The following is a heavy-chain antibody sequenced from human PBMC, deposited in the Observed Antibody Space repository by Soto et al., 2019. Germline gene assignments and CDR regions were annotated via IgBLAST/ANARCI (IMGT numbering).Heavy chain of an antibody. D-gene: IGHD2-15*01. CDR3: TKGTGGSCYSAIGF. Sequence: GSLRLSCAASGFTFSDYSMSWVRQAPGKGLEWVSSLSGSGGTPCSADSVQGRFTISRDNSRNTVYLQINSLRVEDTAMYYCTKGTGGSCYSAIGFWGQGTLVTVSS. V-gene: IGHV3-23*01. CDR2: LSGSGGTP. CDR1: GFTFSDYS. J-gene: IGHJ4*02.